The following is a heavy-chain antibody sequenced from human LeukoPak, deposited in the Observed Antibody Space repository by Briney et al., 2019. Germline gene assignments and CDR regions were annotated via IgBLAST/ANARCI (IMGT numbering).Heavy chain of an antibody. CDR3: ARDPSGSYSPYYFDY. CDR1: GYTFTGYY. Sequence: AASVKVSCKASGYTFTGYYMHWVRQAPGQGLEWMGWINPNSGGTNYAQKFQGRVTMTRDTSISTAYMELSRLRSDDTAVYYCARDPSGSYSPYYFDYWGQGTLVTVSS. D-gene: IGHD1-26*01. J-gene: IGHJ4*02. V-gene: IGHV1-2*02. CDR2: INPNSGGT.